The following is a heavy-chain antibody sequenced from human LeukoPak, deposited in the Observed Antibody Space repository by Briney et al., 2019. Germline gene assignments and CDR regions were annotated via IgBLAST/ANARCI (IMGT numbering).Heavy chain of an antibody. CDR3: AKDLQQLAYYGMDV. D-gene: IGHD6-13*01. J-gene: IGHJ6*02. CDR2: ISGGGGST. V-gene: IGHV3-23*01. Sequence: PGGSLRLSCAASGFTFSSYAMHWVRQAPGKGLEWVSTISGGGGSTYYADSVKGRFTISRDSSKNTLYLQMNSLRAEDTAVYYCAKDLQQLAYYGMDVWGQGTTVTVSS. CDR1: GFTFSSYA.